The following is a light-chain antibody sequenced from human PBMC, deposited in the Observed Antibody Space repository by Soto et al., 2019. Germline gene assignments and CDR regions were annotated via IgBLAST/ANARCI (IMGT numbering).Light chain of an antibody. J-gene: IGLJ2*01. V-gene: IGLV2-14*01. CDR2: DVS. Sequence: QSALTQPASVSGSPGQSITISCTGTSSDVGGYNYVSWYQQHPGKAPKLMIYDVSNRPSGVSNRFSGSKSGNTASLTISGGQAADEADYYCSSYTGSSTLVVFGGGTKVTVL. CDR1: SSDVGGYNY. CDR3: SSYTGSSTLVV.